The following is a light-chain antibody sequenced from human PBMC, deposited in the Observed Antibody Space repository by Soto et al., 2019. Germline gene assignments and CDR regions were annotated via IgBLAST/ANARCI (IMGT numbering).Light chain of an antibody. CDR3: QQYNSYDMWT. V-gene: IGKV1-5*01. J-gene: IGKJ1*01. Sequence: DIQMTQSPSTLSASVGDRVIITCRASHSISKWLAWYQQKPGKAPKLLIYGASSLESGVTSRFSGSGSGTEFTLTIISLQPDDFATYYCQQYNSYDMWTFGRGTKVDIK. CDR2: GAS. CDR1: HSISKW.